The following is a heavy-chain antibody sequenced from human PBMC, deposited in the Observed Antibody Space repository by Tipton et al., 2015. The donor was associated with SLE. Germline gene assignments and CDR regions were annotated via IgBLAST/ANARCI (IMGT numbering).Heavy chain of an antibody. D-gene: IGHD1-26*01. CDR2: IYFSGST. J-gene: IGHJ3*01. Sequence: TLSLTCTVSGGSVSSGGYYWNWIRQHPGKGLEWIGHIYFSGSTYYNPSLKSRLTLSVDTSKNQFSLKLTSVTAADTAVYYCASGQWELHPYGAFDVRGHGPKVTVSS. V-gene: IGHV4-31*03. CDR3: ASGQWELHPYGAFDV. CDR1: GGSVSSGGYY.